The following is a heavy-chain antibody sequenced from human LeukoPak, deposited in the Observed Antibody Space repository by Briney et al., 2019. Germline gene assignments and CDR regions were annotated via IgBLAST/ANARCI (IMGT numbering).Heavy chain of an antibody. V-gene: IGHV4-31*03. CDR2: IYYSGST. CDR1: GGSISSGGYY. Sequence: SETLSLTCTVSGGSISSGGYYWSWIRQHPGKGLEWIGYIYYSGSTYYNPSLKSRVTISVDTSKNQFSLKLSSVTAADTAVYYCASTVHYYDGSGYLNYFDYWGQGTLVTVSS. D-gene: IGHD3-22*01. J-gene: IGHJ4*02. CDR3: ASTVHYYDGSGYLNYFDY.